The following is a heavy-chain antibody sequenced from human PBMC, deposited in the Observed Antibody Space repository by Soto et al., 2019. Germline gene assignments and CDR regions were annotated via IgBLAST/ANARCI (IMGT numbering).Heavy chain of an antibody. CDR3: AIGYCSGGSCYSGWFDP. V-gene: IGHV1-69*02. CDR2: IIPILGIA. D-gene: IGHD2-15*01. CDR1: GGTFSTYT. J-gene: IGHJ5*02. Sequence: SVKVSCKASGGTFSTYTISWVRQAPGQGLEWMGRIIPILGIANYAQKFQGRVTITADKSTSTAYMELSSLRSEDTAVYYCAIGYCSGGSCYSGWFDPWGQGTLVTVSS.